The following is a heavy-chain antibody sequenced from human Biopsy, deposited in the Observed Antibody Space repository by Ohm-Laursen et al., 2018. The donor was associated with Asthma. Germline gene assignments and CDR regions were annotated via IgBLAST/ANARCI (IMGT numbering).Heavy chain of an antibody. CDR1: GFVFSQCG. J-gene: IGHJ3*02. CDR3: ARESGQDSGGTGAFDR. Sequence: SLRLSCAAFGFVFSQCGMHWVRQGPGKGLEWVALVSSDGHNKYYEDSVKGRFTISRDNSKLRLYLEINSLRVEDSAVYYCARESGQDSGGTGAFDRWGQGIMVAVSS. CDR2: VSSDGHNK. V-gene: IGHV3-30*03. D-gene: IGHD4-23*01.